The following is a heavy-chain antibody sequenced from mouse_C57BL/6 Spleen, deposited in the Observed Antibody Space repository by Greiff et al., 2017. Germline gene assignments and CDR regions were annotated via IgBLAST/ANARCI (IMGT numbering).Heavy chain of an antibody. CDR1: GYTFTSYW. CDR3: ARRGPYDGYDY. V-gene: IGHV1-50*01. D-gene: IGHD2-3*01. J-gene: IGHJ2*01. CDR2: IDPSDSYT. Sequence: VQLQQPGAELVKPGASVKLSCKASGYTFTSYWMQWVKQRPGQSLEWIGEIDPSDSYTNYNQKFKGKATLTVDTSSSTAYMQLSSLTSEDSAVCYCARRGPYDGYDYWGQGTTLTVSS.